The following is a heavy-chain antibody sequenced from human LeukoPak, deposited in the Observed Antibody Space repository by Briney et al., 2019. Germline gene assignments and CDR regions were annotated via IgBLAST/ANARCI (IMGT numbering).Heavy chain of an antibody. J-gene: IGHJ4*02. V-gene: IGHV4-4*02. CDR3: ARGPAVAAHLDY. CDR1: GGSISSNNW. CDR2: IYHHGAT. D-gene: IGHD5-12*01. Sequence: SGTLSLTCAVSGGSISSNNWWSWVRQPPGKGLEWIGEIYHHGATNYTPSLKSRFTLSVDKSKNQFSLELRSVTAADTAVYYCARGPAVAAHLDYWGQGTLVTVSS.